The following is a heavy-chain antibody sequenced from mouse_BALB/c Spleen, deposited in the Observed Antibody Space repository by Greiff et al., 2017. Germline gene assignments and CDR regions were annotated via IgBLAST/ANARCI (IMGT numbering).Heavy chain of an antibody. CDR3: AREENYGSSAGFAY. CDR1: GYTFTSYV. Sequence: VQLQQSGPELVKPGASVKMSCKASGYTFTSYVMHWVKQKPGQGLEWIGYINPYNDGTKYNEKFKGKATLTSDKSSSTAYMELSSLTSEDSAVYYCAREENYGSSAGFAYWGQGTLVTVSA. J-gene: IGHJ3*01. D-gene: IGHD1-1*01. V-gene: IGHV1-14*01. CDR2: INPYNDGT.